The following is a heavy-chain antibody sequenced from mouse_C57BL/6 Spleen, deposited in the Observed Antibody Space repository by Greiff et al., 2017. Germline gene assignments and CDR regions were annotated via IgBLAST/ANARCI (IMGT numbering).Heavy chain of an antibody. V-gene: IGHV5-6*02. CDR2: ISSGGSYT. CDR3: ARHDDGYYDAMDY. J-gene: IGHJ4*01. Sequence: EVMLVESGGDLVKPGGSLKLSCAASGFTFSSYGMSWVRQTPDKRLEWVATISSGGSYTYYPDSVKGRFTISRDNAKNTLYLQMSSLKSEDTAMYYCARHDDGYYDAMDYWGQGTSVTVSS. D-gene: IGHD2-3*01. CDR1: GFTFSSYG.